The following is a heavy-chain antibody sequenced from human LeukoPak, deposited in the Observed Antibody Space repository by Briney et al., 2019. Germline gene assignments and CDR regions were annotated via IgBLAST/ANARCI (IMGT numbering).Heavy chain of an antibody. J-gene: IGHJ4*02. CDR1: GFTFSSYA. CDR3: ARDQRSVLYYFDY. Sequence: GGSLRLSCAASGFTFSSYAMHWVRQAPGKGLEWVAVISYDGSNKYYADSVKGRFTIPRDNSKNTLYLQMNSLRAEDTAVYYCARDQRSVLYYFDYWGQGTLVTVSS. D-gene: IGHD5-24*01. V-gene: IGHV3-30-3*01. CDR2: ISYDGSNK.